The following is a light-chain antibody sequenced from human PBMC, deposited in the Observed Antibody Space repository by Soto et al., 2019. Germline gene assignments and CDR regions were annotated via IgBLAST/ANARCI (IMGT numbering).Light chain of an antibody. J-gene: IGKJ4*01. Sequence: VVLTQSPGTLSLSPGQRATLSCRASQVLSSNYLAWYQQRPCQAPRLLIYNVFSRATGIPDRFSGSGSGSDFTLTISRLEPEDSGVYYCQQYFSSELTFGGGTKVELK. CDR3: QQYFSSELT. CDR2: NVF. V-gene: IGKV3-20*01. CDR1: QVLSSNY.